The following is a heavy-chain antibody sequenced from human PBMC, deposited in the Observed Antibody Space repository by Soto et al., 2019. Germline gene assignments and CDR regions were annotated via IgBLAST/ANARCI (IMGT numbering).Heavy chain of an antibody. V-gene: IGHV4-34*01. D-gene: IGHD3-10*01. CDR3: ARGGLLWFGNYYDGMDV. CDR1: GGSFSGYY. J-gene: IGHJ6*02. CDR2: INHSGST. Sequence: SETLSLTCAVYGGSFSGYYWSWIRQPPGKGLEWIGEINHSGSTNYNPSLKSRVTISVDTSKNQFSLKLSSVTAADTAVYYCARGGLLWFGNYYDGMDVWGQGTTVTV.